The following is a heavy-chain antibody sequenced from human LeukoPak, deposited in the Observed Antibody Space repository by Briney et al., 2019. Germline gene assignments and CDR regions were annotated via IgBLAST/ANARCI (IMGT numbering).Heavy chain of an antibody. Sequence: PSETLSLTCAVYGGSFSGYYWSWIRQPPGKGLEWIGEINHSGSTNYNPSLKSRVTISVDTSKNQFSLKLSSVTAADTAVYYCARERGRERTAMVKAAYYFDYWGQGTLVTVPS. V-gene: IGHV4-34*01. D-gene: IGHD5-18*01. CDR2: INHSGST. CDR3: ARERGRERTAMVKAAYYFDY. CDR1: GGSFSGYY. J-gene: IGHJ4*02.